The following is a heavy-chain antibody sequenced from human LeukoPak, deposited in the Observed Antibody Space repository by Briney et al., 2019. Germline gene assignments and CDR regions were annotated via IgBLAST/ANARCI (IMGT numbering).Heavy chain of an antibody. J-gene: IGHJ3*02. CDR3: AKDLGRSSVYSHAFYI. Sequence: GGSLRLSCAASGFTFDDYAMHWVRQAPGKGLEWVSGISWNSGSIDYADSVKGRFTISRNNAKNSLYLQMNSLRAEDTALYYCAKDLGRSSVYSHAFYIWGQKTMFTPSS. CDR1: GFTFDDYA. V-gene: IGHV3-9*01. D-gene: IGHD3-22*01. CDR2: ISWNSGSI.